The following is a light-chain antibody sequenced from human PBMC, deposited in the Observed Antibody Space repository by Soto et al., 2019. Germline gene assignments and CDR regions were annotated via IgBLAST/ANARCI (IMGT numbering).Light chain of an antibody. CDR1: QSVRSN. J-gene: IGKJ2*01. CDR3: QHYNYWPYT. V-gene: IGKV3-15*01. Sequence: EKVMTQSPATLSVSPGERATLSCRASQSVRSNLAWYQQNPGQPPRLLIYDASSRATGIPSRFSGSGSGTEFTLTISSLQSEDFAVYYCQHYNYWPYTFGQGTKVDIK. CDR2: DAS.